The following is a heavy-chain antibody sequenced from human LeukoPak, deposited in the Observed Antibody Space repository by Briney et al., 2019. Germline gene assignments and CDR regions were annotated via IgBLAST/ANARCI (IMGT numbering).Heavy chain of an antibody. CDR1: GASISSDY. D-gene: IGHD4-11*01. CDR2: MYYSGGT. V-gene: IGHV4-59*01. Sequence: PSETLSLTCTVSGASISSDYWSWIRQPPGKGLEFIGYMYYSGGTSYNPSLESRVTISVDTSNNQFSLKLSSVTAADTAVYYCARRVTTSWWDWFDPWGQGTLVTVSS. J-gene: IGHJ5*02. CDR3: ARRVTTSWWDWFDP.